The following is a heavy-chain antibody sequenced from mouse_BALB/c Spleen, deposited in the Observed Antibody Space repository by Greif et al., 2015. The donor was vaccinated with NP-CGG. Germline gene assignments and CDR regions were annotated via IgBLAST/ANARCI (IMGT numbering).Heavy chain of an antibody. D-gene: IGHD2-2*01. J-gene: IGHJ4*01. Sequence: EVKVEESGGGLVQPGGSRKLSCAASGFTFSSFGMHWVRQAPEKGLEWVAYISSGSSTIYYADTVKGRFTISRDNPKNTLFLQMTSLRSEDTAMYYCARPGVYGYDAGGAMDYWGQGTSVTVSS. CDR1: GFTFSSFG. CDR3: ARPGVYGYDAGGAMDY. CDR2: ISSGSSTI. V-gene: IGHV5-17*02.